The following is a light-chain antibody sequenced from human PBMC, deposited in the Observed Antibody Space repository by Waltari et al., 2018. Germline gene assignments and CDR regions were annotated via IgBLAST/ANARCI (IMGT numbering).Light chain of an antibody. CDR1: SRDVGGYNY. CDR3: SSYTSSSTVYV. Sequence: QSALTQPASVSGSPGQSITISCTGTSRDVGGYNYFSWYQQHPGKAPKLMIYEVSNRPSGVSNRFSGSKSGNTASLTISGLQAEDEADYYCSSYTSSSTVYVFGTGTKVTVL. V-gene: IGLV2-14*01. J-gene: IGLJ1*01. CDR2: EVS.